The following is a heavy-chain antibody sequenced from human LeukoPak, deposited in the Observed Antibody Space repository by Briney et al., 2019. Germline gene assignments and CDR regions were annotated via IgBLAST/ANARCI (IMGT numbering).Heavy chain of an antibody. CDR3: ARDLVGYYSPHFDNAFDI. CDR1: GGSFSGYY. V-gene: IGHV4-34*01. Sequence: PSETLSLTCAVYGGSFSGYYWSWIRQPPGKGLEWIGEINHSGSTNYNPSLKSRVTISVDTSKNQFSLKLSSVTAADTAVYYCARDLVGYYSPHFDNAFDIWGQGTMVTVSS. J-gene: IGHJ3*02. CDR2: INHSGST. D-gene: IGHD3-10*01.